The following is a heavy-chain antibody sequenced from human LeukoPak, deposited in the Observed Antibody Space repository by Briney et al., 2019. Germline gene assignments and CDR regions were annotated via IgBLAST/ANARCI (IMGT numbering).Heavy chain of an antibody. CDR2: INHSGST. D-gene: IGHD3-10*01. CDR3: ARGEFLGYYGSGKRYYFDY. J-gene: IGHJ4*02. V-gene: IGHV4-34*01. Sequence: PSETLSLTCAVYGGSFSGYSWSWIRQPPGKGLEWIGEINHSGSTNYNPSLKSRVTISVDTSKNQFSLKLSSVTAADTAVYYCARGEFLGYYGSGKRYYFDYWGQGTLVTVSS. CDR1: GGSFSGYS.